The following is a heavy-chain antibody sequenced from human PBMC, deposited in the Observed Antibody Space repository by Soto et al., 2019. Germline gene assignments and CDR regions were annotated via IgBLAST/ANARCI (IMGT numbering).Heavy chain of an antibody. J-gene: IGHJ3*02. Sequence: GASVKVSCKASGYTFTSYGISWVRQAPGQGLEWMGWISAYNGNTNYAQKLQGRVTMTTDTSTSTAYMELRSLRSDDTAVYYCARVQFHYDSSGYEAFDIWGQGTMVTVSS. CDR1: GYTFTSYG. CDR3: ARVQFHYDSSGYEAFDI. CDR2: ISAYNGNT. D-gene: IGHD3-22*01. V-gene: IGHV1-18*04.